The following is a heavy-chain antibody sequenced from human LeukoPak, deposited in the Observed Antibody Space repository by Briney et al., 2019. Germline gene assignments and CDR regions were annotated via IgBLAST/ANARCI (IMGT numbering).Heavy chain of an antibody. CDR3: AKDMYSGYDLWVFAY. Sequence: GGSLRLTCAASGFTFSSYAMSWVRQAPGKGLEWVSAISGSGGSTYYADSVKGRFTISRDNSKNTLYLQMNSLRAEDTAVYYCAKDMYSGYDLWVFAYWGQGTLVTVSS. D-gene: IGHD5-12*01. V-gene: IGHV3-23*01. CDR1: GFTFSSYA. CDR2: ISGSGGST. J-gene: IGHJ4*02.